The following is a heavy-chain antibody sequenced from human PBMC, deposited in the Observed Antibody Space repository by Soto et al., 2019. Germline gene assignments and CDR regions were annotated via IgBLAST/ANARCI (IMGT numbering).Heavy chain of an antibody. CDR1: GFTFSTFA. V-gene: IGHV3-23*01. Sequence: GGSLRLSCAASGFTFSTFAMSWVRQAPGKGLEWVSAISASGGSTYYADSVKGRFTISRDNSNNTLYLQMNSLRVEDTAVYYCAKDPRVSFDPWGQGTLVTVST. CDR3: AKDPRVSFDP. J-gene: IGHJ5*02. CDR2: ISASGGST.